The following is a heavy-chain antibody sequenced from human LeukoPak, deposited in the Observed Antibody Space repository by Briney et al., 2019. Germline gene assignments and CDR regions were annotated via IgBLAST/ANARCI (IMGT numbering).Heavy chain of an antibody. V-gene: IGHV4-59*02. J-gene: IGHJ3*02. Sequence: SETLSLTCTVSSGSVSSYYWSWIRQPPGKGLEWIGYIYYSGSTYYNPSLKSRVTISVDTSKNQFSLKLSSVTAADTAVYYCARDRPMPGPFDIWGQGTMVTVSS. CDR2: IYYSGST. CDR1: SGSVSSYY. CDR3: ARDRPMPGPFDI. D-gene: IGHD2-2*01.